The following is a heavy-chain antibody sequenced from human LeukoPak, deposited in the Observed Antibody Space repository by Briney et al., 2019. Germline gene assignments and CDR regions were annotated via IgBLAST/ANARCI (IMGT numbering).Heavy chain of an antibody. CDR3: ARDNGSGYYYLLDY. CDR1: GYSFTGYY. V-gene: IGHV1-2*02. CDR2: INPISGGT. J-gene: IGHJ4*02. Sequence: ASVKVSCKASGYSFTGYYWRWVRQAPGQGLEWRGGINPISGGTNNAQKFQGSVTMTRDTGISTAYMELSTLRSDDTGVYYSARDNGSGYYYLLDYWGQGTLVTVSS. D-gene: IGHD3-22*01.